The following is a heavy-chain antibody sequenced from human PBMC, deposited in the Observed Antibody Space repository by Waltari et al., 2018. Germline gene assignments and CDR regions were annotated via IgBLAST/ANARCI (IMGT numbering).Heavy chain of an antibody. Sequence: EVQLVESGGGLVQPGGSLRLSCAASGFTFSSYAMSWVRQAPGTGLEWVSAISGSGGSTYYADSVKGRFTISRDNSKNTLYLQMNSLRAEDTAVYYCAKAPTVAGTGFYYYYGMDVWGQGTTVTVSS. V-gene: IGHV3-23*04. CDR3: AKAPTVAGTGFYYYYGMDV. J-gene: IGHJ6*02. CDR1: GFTFSSYA. D-gene: IGHD6-19*01. CDR2: ISGSGGST.